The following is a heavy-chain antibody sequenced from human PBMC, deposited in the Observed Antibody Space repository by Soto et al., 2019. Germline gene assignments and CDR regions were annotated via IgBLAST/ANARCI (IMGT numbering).Heavy chain of an antibody. J-gene: IGHJ4*02. CDR2: ISSSSSYT. V-gene: IGHV3-11*06. CDR1: GFTFSDYY. D-gene: IGHD6-6*01. CDR3: ARDLGIAARPVDY. Sequence: GGSLRLSCAASGFTFSDYYMSWIRQAPGKGLEWVSYISSSSSYTNYADSVKGRSTISRDNAKNSLYLQMNSLRAEDTAVYYCARDLGIAARPVDYWGQGTLVTVSS.